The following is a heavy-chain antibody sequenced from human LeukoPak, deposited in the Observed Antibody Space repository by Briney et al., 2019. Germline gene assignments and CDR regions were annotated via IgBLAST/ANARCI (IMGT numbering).Heavy chain of an antibody. V-gene: IGHV4-4*02. D-gene: IGHD3-10*01. CDR1: GFTFSSYSM. CDR2: IYHSGST. J-gene: IGHJ5*02. CDR3: ARTTMVRGVIITDTFDP. Sequence: GSLRLSCAASGFTFSSYSMNWVRQAPGKGLEWIGEIYHSGSTNYNPSLKSRVTISVDKSKNQFSLKLSSVTAADTAVYYCARTTMVRGVIITDTFDPWGQGTLVTVSS.